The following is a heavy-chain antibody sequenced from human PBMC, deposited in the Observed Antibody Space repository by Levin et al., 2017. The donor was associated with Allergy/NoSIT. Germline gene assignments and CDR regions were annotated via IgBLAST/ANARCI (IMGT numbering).Heavy chain of an antibody. D-gene: IGHD1-1*01. V-gene: IGHV3-21*01. CDR2: ISTSGAYI. CDR3: ATERGGSYAEH. CDR1: GFTFTTYS. J-gene: IGHJ1*01. Sequence: GGSLRLSCATSGFTFTTYSMTWVRQAPGKGLEWVSTISTSGAYIYYADSIKGRFTISRDNAKNSLHLQMNSLRAEDTALYYCATERGGSYAEHWGQGTLVTVAS.